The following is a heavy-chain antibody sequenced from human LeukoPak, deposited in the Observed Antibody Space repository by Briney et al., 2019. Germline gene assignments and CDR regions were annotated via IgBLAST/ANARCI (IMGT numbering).Heavy chain of an antibody. CDR2: TNSDGSNT. Sequence: GGSLRLSCAASGFAFSGYWMHWVRQAPGKGLVWVSQTNSDGSNTNYADFVKGRFTISRDNAKNTLYLQMNSLRTEDTAVYYCARESGGNTPYYFDYWGQGTLVTVSS. J-gene: IGHJ4*02. CDR1: GFAFSGYW. D-gene: IGHD2-2*02. CDR3: ARESGGNTPYYFDY. V-gene: IGHV3-74*01.